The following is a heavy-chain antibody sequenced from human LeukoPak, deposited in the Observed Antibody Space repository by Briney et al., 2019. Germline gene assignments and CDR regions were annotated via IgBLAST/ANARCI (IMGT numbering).Heavy chain of an antibody. D-gene: IGHD5-24*01. CDR3: ARDSRDGYNWDY. V-gene: IGHV3-30*04. J-gene: IGHJ4*02. CDR2: ISYDGSNK. Sequence: GGSLRLSCAASGFTFSSYAMHWVRQAPGKGLEWVAVISYDGSNKYYADSVKGRFTISRDNSKNTLYLQMNSLRAEDTAVYYCARDSRDGYNWDYWGQGTLVTVSS. CDR1: GFTFSSYA.